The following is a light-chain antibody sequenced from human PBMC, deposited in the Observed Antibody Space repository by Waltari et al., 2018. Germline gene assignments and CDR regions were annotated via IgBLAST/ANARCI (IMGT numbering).Light chain of an antibody. CDR3: HQSYKAPQT. V-gene: IGKV1-39*01. CDR1: QSISTA. CDR2: AAS. J-gene: IGKJ4*01. Sequence: DIQMTQSPPSLPALAGDRVPITCRASQSISTALSWYLQKPGKAPKLLIYAASLFQDGVPSRFRGSGSGTDFTLTISNLQPEDFATYFCHQSYKAPQTFGGGTRLEIK.